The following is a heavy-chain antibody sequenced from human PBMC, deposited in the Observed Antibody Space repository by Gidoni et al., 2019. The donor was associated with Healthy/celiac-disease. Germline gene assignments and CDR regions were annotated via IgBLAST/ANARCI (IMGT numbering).Heavy chain of an antibody. CDR3: TRDRWELYYYYYGMDV. CDR1: GYTFTCHG. D-gene: IGHD1-26*01. Sequence: QAQLVQSGAAVKKPGASVKVFCKLSGYTFTCHGIRWVRQAPGQGLEWMGWISAYNGNTNYAQKLQGRVTMTTDTSTSTAYMELRSLRSDDTAVYYCTRDRWELYYYYYGMDVWGQGTTVTVSS. V-gene: IGHV1-18*01. J-gene: IGHJ6*02. CDR2: ISAYNGNT.